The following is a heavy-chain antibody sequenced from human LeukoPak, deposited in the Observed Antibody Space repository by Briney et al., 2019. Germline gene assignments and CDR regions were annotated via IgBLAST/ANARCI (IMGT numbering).Heavy chain of an antibody. D-gene: IGHD1-26*01. CDR1: GFTFSSNW. J-gene: IGHJ4*02. Sequence: GGSLRLSCAASGFTFSSNWMSWVRQAQGKGLEGVANIKQDGSEKYYVDSVKGRFTISRDNAKNSLYLQMNSLRAEDTAVYYCARDLTGYSGSYSDYWGQGTLVTVSS. CDR2: IKQDGSEK. CDR3: ARDLTGYSGSYSDY. V-gene: IGHV3-7*01.